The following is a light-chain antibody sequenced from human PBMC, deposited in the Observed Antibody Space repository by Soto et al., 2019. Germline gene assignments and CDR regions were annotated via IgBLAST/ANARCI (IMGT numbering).Light chain of an antibody. CDR3: QQCSASPPMYT. J-gene: IGKJ2*01. CDR1: QSVSSSD. V-gene: IGKV3-20*01. Sequence: PGERATLSCRASQSVSSSDLAWYQQKPGQAPRLLIYGASSRATGIPDRFTGSGSGTDFTLTISRLEPEDFAVYYCQQCSASPPMYTFGQGTKLEIK. CDR2: GAS.